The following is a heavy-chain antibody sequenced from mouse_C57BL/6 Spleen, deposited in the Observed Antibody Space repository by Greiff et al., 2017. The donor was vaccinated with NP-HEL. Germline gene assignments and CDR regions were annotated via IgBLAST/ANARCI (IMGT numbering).Heavy chain of an antibody. Sequence: VHVKQSGPELVKPGASVKIPCKASGYTFTDYYMDWVKQSHGKSLEWIGDINPNNGGTIYNQKFKGKATLTVDKSSSTAYMELRSLTSEDTAVYYCARLFYAMDYWGQGTSVTVSS. CDR1: GYTFTDYY. CDR3: ARLFYAMDY. J-gene: IGHJ4*01. CDR2: INPNNGGT. V-gene: IGHV1-18*01.